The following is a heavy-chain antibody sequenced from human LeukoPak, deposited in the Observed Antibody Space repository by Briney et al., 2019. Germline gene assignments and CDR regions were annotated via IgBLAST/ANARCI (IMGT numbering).Heavy chain of an antibody. D-gene: IGHD1-7*01. CDR1: GFTFSNAW. CDR3: SRNYHTYYFDY. CDR2: IKSKTDGGTT. Sequence: GGSLRLSCAASGFTFSNAWMTWVRQAPGKGLEWVGRIKSKTDGGTTDYASPVKDRFTISRDDSKSTLYLQMNSLKTEDTAVYYCSRNYHTYYFDYWGQGTLVTVSS. V-gene: IGHV3-15*01. J-gene: IGHJ4*02.